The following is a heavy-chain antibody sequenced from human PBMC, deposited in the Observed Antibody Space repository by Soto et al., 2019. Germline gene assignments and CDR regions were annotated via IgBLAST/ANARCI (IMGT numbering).Heavy chain of an antibody. CDR1: GFTFSSYA. J-gene: IGHJ4*02. CDR3: ARGSILYSSSPQPEAPFDY. CDR2: ISYDGSNK. D-gene: IGHD6-6*01. Sequence: GGSLRLSCAASGFTFSSYAMHWVRQAPGKGLEWVAVISYDGSNKYYADSVKGRFTISRDNSKNTLYLQMNSLRAEDTAVYYCARGSILYSSSPQPEAPFDYWGQGTLVTVSS. V-gene: IGHV3-30-3*01.